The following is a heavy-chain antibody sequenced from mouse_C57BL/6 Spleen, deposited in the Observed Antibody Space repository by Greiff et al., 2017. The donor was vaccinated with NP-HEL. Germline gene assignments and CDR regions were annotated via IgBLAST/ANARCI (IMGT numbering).Heavy chain of an antibody. CDR2: IHPNSGST. CDR3: ARGGVRYAMDY. D-gene: IGHD2-14*01. CDR1: GYTFTSYW. Sequence: QVQLKQPGAELVKPGASVKLSCKASGYTFTSYWMHWVKQRPGQGLEWIGMIHPNSGSTNYNEKFKSKATLTVDKSSSTAYMQRSSLTSEDSAVYYCARGGVRYAMDYWGQGTSVTVSS. J-gene: IGHJ4*01. V-gene: IGHV1-64*01.